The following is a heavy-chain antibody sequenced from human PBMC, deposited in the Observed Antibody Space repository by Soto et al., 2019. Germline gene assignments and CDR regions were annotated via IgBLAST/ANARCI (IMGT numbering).Heavy chain of an antibody. CDR3: AKAGGDCSGGSCYSNQGDY. CDR1: GFTFSSYA. V-gene: IGHV3-23*01. J-gene: IGHJ4*02. D-gene: IGHD2-15*01. CDR2: IVGSGSST. Sequence: EVHLLESGGGLVQPGGSLRLSCAASGFTFSSYAMSWVRQAPGKGLEWVSGIVGSGSSTYYADSVKGRFIISRDNSKNTLYLQMNSLRADDTALYYCAKAGGDCSGGSCYSNQGDYWGQGTLVTVSS.